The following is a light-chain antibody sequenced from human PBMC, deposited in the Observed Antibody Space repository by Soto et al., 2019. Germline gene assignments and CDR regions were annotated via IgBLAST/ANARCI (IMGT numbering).Light chain of an antibody. J-gene: IGKJ1*01. CDR1: QSVNRN. V-gene: IGKV3-15*01. Sequence: EIVMTQSPATLSVSAGESATLSCRASQSVNRNLAWYQQKPGQAPRLLISAASTRATGIPARFSGSGSETEFTLTISSLQSEDFAVYYCQQYNNWWTFGQGTKVEMK. CDR3: QQYNNWWT. CDR2: AAS.